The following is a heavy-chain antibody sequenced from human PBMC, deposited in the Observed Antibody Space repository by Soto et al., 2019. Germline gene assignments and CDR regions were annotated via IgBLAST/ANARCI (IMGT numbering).Heavy chain of an antibody. J-gene: IGHJ6*02. CDR1: GFAFSDFY. Sequence: PGGSLRLSCATSGFAFSDFYMSWTRQGPGKGLEWISYISGDDTNVYYAGSVKGRFTISRDNAKNLLYLQMDSLTSEDTAIYYCARDREPSVYHGMAVWGQGTTVTVSS. CDR2: ISGDDTNV. CDR3: ARDREPSVYHGMAV. V-gene: IGHV3-11*01.